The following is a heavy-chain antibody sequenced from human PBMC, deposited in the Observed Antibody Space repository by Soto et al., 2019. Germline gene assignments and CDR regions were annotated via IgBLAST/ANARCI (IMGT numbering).Heavy chain of an antibody. V-gene: IGHV4-59*13. CDR3: ARGVSSSYWFDP. D-gene: IGHD3-10*01. J-gene: IGHJ5*02. CDR1: GGSFRPFF. Sequence: PSETLSLTCTVSGGSFRPFFWSLIRQPPGKRLECICYVDYSGYTAYNPSLRSRVNMSLDTSQGQFSLQLSSVTPADTAVYYCARGVSSSYWFDPWGQGTQVTVSS. CDR2: VDYSGYT.